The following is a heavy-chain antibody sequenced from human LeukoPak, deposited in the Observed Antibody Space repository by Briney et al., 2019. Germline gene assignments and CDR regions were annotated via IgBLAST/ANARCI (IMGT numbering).Heavy chain of an antibody. CDR1: GGSISSYY. CDR2: IYYSGST. D-gene: IGHD6-13*01. V-gene: IGHV4-59*08. J-gene: IGHJ6*02. CDR3: ATSSSWRYYGMDV. Sequence: PSETLSLTCTVSGGSISSYYWSWIRQPPGKGLEWIGYIYYSGSTNYNPSLKSRVTISVDTSKNQFSLKLSSVTAADTAVYYCATSSSWRYYGMDVWGQGTTVTVSS.